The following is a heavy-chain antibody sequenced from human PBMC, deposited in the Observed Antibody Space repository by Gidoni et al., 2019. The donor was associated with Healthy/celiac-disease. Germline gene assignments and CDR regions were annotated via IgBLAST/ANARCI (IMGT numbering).Heavy chain of an antibody. CDR2: IIPIFGTA. CDR3: ARDIAAAETSFDI. J-gene: IGHJ3*02. D-gene: IGHD6-13*01. V-gene: IGHV1-69*06. Sequence: EVKKPGSSVKVSCKASGGTFSSYAISWVRQAPGQGLEWMGGIIPIFGTANYAQKFQGRVTITADKSTSTAYMELSSPRSEDTAVYYCARDIAAAETSFDIWGQGTMVTVSS. CDR1: GGTFSSYA.